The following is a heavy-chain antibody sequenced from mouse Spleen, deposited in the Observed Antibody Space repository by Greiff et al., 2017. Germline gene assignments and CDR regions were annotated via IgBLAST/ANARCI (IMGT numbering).Heavy chain of an antibody. D-gene: IGHD2-10*01. CDR3: TEGRLLLAWFAY. J-gene: IGHJ3*01. Sequence: VQLQQSGAELVRPGASVTLSCKASGYTFTDYEMHWVKQTPVHGLEWIGAIDPETGGTAYNQKFKGKAILTADKSSSTAYMELRSLTSEDSAVYYCTEGRLLLAWFAYWGQGTLVTVSA. CDR2: IDPETGGT. CDR1: GYTFTDYE. V-gene: IGHV1-15*01.